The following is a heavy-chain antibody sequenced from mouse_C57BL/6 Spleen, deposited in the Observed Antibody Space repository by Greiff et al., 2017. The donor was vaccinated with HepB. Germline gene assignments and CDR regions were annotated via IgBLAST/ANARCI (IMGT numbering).Heavy chain of an antibody. CDR3: AIGFITTVVATDYAMDY. CDR2: IYPGSGST. Sequence: QVQLQQPGAELVKPGASVKMSCKASGYTFTSYWITWVKQRPGQGLEWIGDIYPGSGSTNYNEKFKSKATLTVDTSSSTAYMQLSSLTSEDSAVYYCAIGFITTVVATDYAMDYWGQGTSVTVSS. J-gene: IGHJ4*01. CDR1: GYTFTSYW. D-gene: IGHD1-1*01. V-gene: IGHV1-55*01.